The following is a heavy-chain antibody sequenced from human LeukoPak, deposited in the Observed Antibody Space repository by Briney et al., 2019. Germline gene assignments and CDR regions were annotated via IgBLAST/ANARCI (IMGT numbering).Heavy chain of an antibody. D-gene: IGHD3-10*01. CDR2: IYASGTT. CDR1: GDSISSYY. CDR3: ARGGYYGSGREY. J-gene: IGHJ4*02. Sequence: SETLSLTCTVSGDSISSYYWTWIRQPAGKGLEWIGRIYASGTTNYNPSLKSRVTMSVDRSKNQFSLKLSSVTAADTAVYYCARGGYYGSGREYWGQGTLVTVSS. V-gene: IGHV4-4*07.